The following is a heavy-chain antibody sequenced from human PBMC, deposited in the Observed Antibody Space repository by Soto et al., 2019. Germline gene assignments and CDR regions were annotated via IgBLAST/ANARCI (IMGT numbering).Heavy chain of an antibody. CDR2: IWYDGSNK. CDR1: GFTFSSYG. D-gene: IGHD2-15*01. J-gene: IGHJ4*02. CDR3: ARAPKCSGGSCYSESDYDY. V-gene: IGHV3-33*01. Sequence: GGSLRLSCAASGFTFSSYGMHWVRQAPGKGLEWVAVIWYDGSNKYYADSVKGRFTISRDNSKNTLYLQMNSLRAEDTAVYYCARAPKCSGGSCYSESDYDYWGQGTLVTVSS.